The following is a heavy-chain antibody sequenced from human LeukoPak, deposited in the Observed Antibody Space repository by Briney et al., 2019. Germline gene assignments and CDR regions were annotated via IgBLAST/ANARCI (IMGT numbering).Heavy chain of an antibody. CDR2: IWYDGSNK. CDR1: GFTFSSYG. J-gene: IGHJ5*02. V-gene: IGHV3-33*06. Sequence: GGSLRLSCAASGFTFSSYGMHWVRQAPGKGLEWVAVIWYDGSNKYYADSVKGRFTISRDNSKNTLYLQMNSLRAEDTAVYYGSKDRSETNWSDPWGQGTLVTVSS. CDR3: SKDRSETNWSDP.